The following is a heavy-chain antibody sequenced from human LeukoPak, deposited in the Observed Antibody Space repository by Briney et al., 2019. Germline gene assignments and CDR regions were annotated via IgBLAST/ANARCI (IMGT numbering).Heavy chain of an antibody. CDR2: ISSSNSYI. Sequence: GGSLRLSCAASGFTFSSYSMNWVRQAPGKGLEWVSSISSSNSYIYYADSVKGRFTISRDNSKNTLYLQMNSLRAEDTAVYYCARLGAVAGTAPYWYFDLWGRGTLVTVSS. CDR3: ARLGAVAGTAPYWYFDL. CDR1: GFTFSSYS. J-gene: IGHJ2*01. V-gene: IGHV3-21*01. D-gene: IGHD6-19*01.